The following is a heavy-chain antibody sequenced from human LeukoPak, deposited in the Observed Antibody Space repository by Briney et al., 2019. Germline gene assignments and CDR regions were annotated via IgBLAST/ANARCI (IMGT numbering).Heavy chain of an antibody. D-gene: IGHD5-18*01. V-gene: IGHV4-4*02. J-gene: IGHJ3*02. CDR2: IYHSGST. CDR1: GGSISSSNW. Sequence: SETLSLTCAVSGGSISSSNWWSWVRQPPGKGLEWIGEIYHSGSTNYNPSLKSRVTISVDTSKNQFSLKLSSVTAADTAVYYCARGYTAMVARYDAFDIWGQGTMVTVSS. CDR3: ARGYTAMVARYDAFDI.